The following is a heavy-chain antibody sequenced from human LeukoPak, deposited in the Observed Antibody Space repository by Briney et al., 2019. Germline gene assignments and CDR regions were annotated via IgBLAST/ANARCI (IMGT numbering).Heavy chain of an antibody. J-gene: IGHJ4*02. V-gene: IGHV1-8*03. CDR2: MNPNSGNT. CDR3: ARVRGYYGSGSYGLFDY. CDR1: GYTFTSYD. D-gene: IGHD3-10*01. Sequence: ASVKVSCKASGYTFTSYDINWVRQATGRGLEWMGWMNPNSGNTGYAQKFQGRVTITRNTSISTAYMELSSLRSEDTAVYYCARVRGYYGSGSYGLFDYWGQGTLVTVSS.